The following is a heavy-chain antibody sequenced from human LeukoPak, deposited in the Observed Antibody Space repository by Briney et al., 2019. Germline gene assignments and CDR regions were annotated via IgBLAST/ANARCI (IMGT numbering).Heavy chain of an antibody. J-gene: IGHJ4*02. CDR1: GFMFKRYW. CDR3: VKLMSTDSSGWYSPMDY. Sequence: GGSLRLSCAASGFMFKRYWMKWVRQAPGKGLEWVANIKQDATKKFYVDSVKGRFTISRDNANSSLFLQMNSLRIEDTGVYYSVKLMSTDSSGWYSPMDYWGQGILVTVSS. D-gene: IGHD6-19*01. CDR2: IKQDATKK. V-gene: IGHV3-7*01.